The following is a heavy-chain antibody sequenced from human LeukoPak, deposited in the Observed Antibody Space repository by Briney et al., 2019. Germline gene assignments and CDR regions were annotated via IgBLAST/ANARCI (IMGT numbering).Heavy chain of an antibody. Sequence: SETLSLTCAVYGGSFSGYYWSWIRQPPGKGLEWIGEINHSGSTNYNPSLKSRATISVDTSKNQFSLKLSSVTAADTAVYYCARETYCYDSSGPPHAFDIWGQGTMVTVSS. CDR1: GGSFSGYY. CDR3: ARETYCYDSSGPPHAFDI. V-gene: IGHV4-34*01. D-gene: IGHD3-22*01. J-gene: IGHJ3*02. CDR2: INHSGST.